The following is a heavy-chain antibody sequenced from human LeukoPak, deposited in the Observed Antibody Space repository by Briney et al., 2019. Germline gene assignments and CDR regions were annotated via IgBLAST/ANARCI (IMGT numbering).Heavy chain of an antibody. CDR2: TYYRSKWYN. J-gene: IGHJ4*02. D-gene: IGHD5-12*01. CDR1: GDSVSSNTAA. V-gene: IGHV6-1*01. CDR3: GRDKGGGDDLFDY. Sequence: SQTLSLTCAISGDSVSSNTAAWNWIRQSPSRGLEWLGRTYYRSKWYNDYAVSVKSRISINPDTSKNQFSLQLNSVTLEDTAVYYCGRDKGGGDDLFDYWGQRTLVTVSS.